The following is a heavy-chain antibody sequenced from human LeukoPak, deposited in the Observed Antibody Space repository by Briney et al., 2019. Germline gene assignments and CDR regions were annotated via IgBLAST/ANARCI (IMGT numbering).Heavy chain of an antibody. V-gene: IGHV4-59*01. D-gene: IGHD3-22*01. CDR1: GGSIISYY. CDR2: IYYSGST. J-gene: IGHJ4*01. CDR3: ARVQYYYDSSGYLLPGYFDL. Sequence: SETLSLTCTVSGGSIISYYWSWIRQPPGKGLEWIGYIYYSGSTNYNPSLKSRVTISVDTSKNQFSLKLSSVTAADTAVYYCARVQYYYDSSGYLLPGYFDLWGHGTRDPVFS.